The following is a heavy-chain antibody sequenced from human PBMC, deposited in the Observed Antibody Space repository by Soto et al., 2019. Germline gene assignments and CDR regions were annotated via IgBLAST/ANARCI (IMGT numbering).Heavy chain of an antibody. CDR2: IYYSGST. CDR3: AREEYYDSSGYYPIDY. J-gene: IGHJ4*02. Sequence: PSETLSLTCTVSGGSISSYYWSWIRQPPGKGLEWIGYIYYSGSTNYNPSLKSRVTISVDTSKNQFSLKLSSVTAADTAVYYCAREEYYDSSGYYPIDYWGQGTLVTVSS. CDR1: GGSISSYY. D-gene: IGHD3-22*01. V-gene: IGHV4-59*01.